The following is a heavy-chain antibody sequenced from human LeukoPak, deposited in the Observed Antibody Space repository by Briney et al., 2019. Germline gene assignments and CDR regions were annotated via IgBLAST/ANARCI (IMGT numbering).Heavy chain of an antibody. D-gene: IGHD3-10*01. J-gene: IGHJ4*02. CDR2: IYNSGST. CDR3: AANSADYNTLGSSYKV. V-gene: IGHV4-38-2*01. CDR1: GFTFSSYG. Sequence: GTLRLSCAASGFTFSSYGMSWVRQAPGKGLEWIGSIYNSGSTYYNPSLKSRVTISVDTSKNQFSLKMSSVTAADTAVYYCAANSADYNTLGSSYKVWGQGTLVTVSS.